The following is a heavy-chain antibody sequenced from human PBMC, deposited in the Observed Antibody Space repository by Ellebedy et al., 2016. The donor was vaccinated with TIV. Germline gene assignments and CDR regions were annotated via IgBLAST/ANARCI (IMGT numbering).Heavy chain of an antibody. CDR2: IYPGDSDT. Sequence: GESLKISCRGSGYSFSTYWIGWVRQMPGKGLEWMGIIYPGDSDTRYSPSFQGQVTISADKSISTAYLQWSSLKASDTAMYYCARRVRITGTTSHDAFDIWGQGTMVTVSS. CDR3: ARRVRITGTTSHDAFDI. V-gene: IGHV5-51*01. J-gene: IGHJ3*02. D-gene: IGHD1-20*01. CDR1: GYSFSTYW.